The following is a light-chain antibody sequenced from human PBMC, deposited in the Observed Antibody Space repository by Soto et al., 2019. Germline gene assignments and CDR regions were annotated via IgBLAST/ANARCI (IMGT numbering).Light chain of an antibody. V-gene: IGLV1-40*01. J-gene: IGLJ3*02. CDR3: QSYDTRLSGSV. Sequence: QSVLTQPPSVSGAPGQRVTISCTGTSSNIGAGYDVIWYQQLPGTAPKLLIFGNNSRSSGVPDRSSGSKSGTSASLAVAGLQAEDEADYHCQSYDTRLSGSVFGGGTKVTVL. CDR1: SSNIGAGYD. CDR2: GNN.